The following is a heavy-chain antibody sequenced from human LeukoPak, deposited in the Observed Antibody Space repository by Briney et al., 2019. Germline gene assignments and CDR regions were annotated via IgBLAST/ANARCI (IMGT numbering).Heavy chain of an antibody. CDR1: GGSISSSSYY. J-gene: IGHJ5*02. CDR3: AREEYSYGYQVNWFDP. Sequence: PSETLSLTCTVSGGSISSSSYYLGWIRQPPGKGLEWIGSIYYSGSTYYNPSLKSRVTISVDTSKNQFSLKLSSVTAADTAVYYCAREEYSYGYQVNWFDPWGQGTLITVSS. CDR2: IYYSGST. D-gene: IGHD5-18*01. V-gene: IGHV4-39*02.